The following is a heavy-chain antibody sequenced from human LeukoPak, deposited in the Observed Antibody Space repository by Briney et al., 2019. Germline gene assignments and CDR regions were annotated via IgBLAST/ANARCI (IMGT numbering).Heavy chain of an antibody. CDR1: GGSITSDDYS. D-gene: IGHD4-11*01. CDR2: IYYSGNT. V-gene: IGHV4-30-4*01. J-gene: IGHJ4*02. Sequence: PSETLSLTCTVSGGSITSDDYSWSWIRQPPGQGLEWIVYIYYSGNTYYNPSLKSRVTISVDTSKNQFSLKLSSVTAADTAVYYCARTYIDYLPLWGQGTLVTVSS. CDR3: ARTYIDYLPL.